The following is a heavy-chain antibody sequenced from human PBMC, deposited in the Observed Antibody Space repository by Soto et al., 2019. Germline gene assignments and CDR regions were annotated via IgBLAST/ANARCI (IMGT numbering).Heavy chain of an antibody. CDR3: AKSHTTSGWYVTTDY. D-gene: IGHD6-19*01. J-gene: IGHJ4*02. CDR1: GFTFGDYA. V-gene: IGHV3-9*01. Sequence: GGSQRLSCAASGFTFGDYAMQWVRQAPGKGLEWVSAISWNSGSIDYADSVKGRFTISRDNAKNSLYLQMNSLRAEDTALYYCAKSHTTSGWYVTTDYWGQGTRVTVSS. CDR2: ISWNSGSI.